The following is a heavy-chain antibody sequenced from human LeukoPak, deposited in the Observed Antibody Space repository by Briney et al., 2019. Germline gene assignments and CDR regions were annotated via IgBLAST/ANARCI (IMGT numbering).Heavy chain of an antibody. CDR3: ASGTTVTNFAY. J-gene: IGHJ4*02. Sequence: SETLSLTYTVSGGSISSYYWSWIRQPPGKGLEWIGYIYYSGSTNYNPSLKSRVTISVDTSKNQFSLKLSSVTAADTAVYYCASGTTVTNFAYWGQGTLVTVSS. CDR2: IYYSGST. V-gene: IGHV4-59*01. CDR1: GGSISSYY. D-gene: IGHD4-17*01.